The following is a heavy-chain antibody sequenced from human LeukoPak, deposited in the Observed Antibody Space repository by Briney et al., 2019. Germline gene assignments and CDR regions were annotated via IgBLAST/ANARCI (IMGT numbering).Heavy chain of an antibody. CDR3: ARGGVSEDIVVVPAAIDWFDP. V-gene: IGHV4-34*01. Sequence: SETLSLTCAVYGGSFSGYYWSWIRQPPGKGLEWIGEINHSGSTNYNPSLKSRVTISVDTSKNQFSLKLSSVTAADTAVYYCARGGVSEDIVVVPAAIDWFDPWGQGTLVTVSS. D-gene: IGHD2-2*02. CDR1: GGSFSGYY. J-gene: IGHJ5*02. CDR2: INHSGST.